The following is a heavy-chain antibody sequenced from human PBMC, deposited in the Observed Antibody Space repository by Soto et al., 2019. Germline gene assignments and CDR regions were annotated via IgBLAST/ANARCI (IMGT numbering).Heavy chain of an antibody. V-gene: IGHV1-69*12. CDR2: IIPVFGTP. CDR3: ARERSVGYCITTTCPKPFYYYAMDV. Sequence: QVQLVQSGAEVKKPGSSLKVSCKASGGTFTNYAFSWVRQVPGQGLEWMGGIIPVFGTPDYAQKFQGRVTITADESTRTASMELSSLRSDDTAVYYCARERSVGYCITTTCPKPFYYYAMDVWGQGTTVTVSS. J-gene: IGHJ6*02. CDR1: GGTFTNYA. D-gene: IGHD2-2*01.